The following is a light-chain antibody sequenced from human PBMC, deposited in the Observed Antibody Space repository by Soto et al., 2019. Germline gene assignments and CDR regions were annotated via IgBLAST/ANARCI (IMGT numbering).Light chain of an antibody. J-gene: IGKJ1*01. V-gene: IGKV1-39*01. CDR3: QQSFTTPRT. CDR1: QSIDNY. CDR2: AAS. Sequence: DIQMTQSPPSLSASVGDRVIITCRTSQSIDNYLNWYQQKPGKAPKLLIYAASTLQSGVPSRFTGSGSGTDFTLTISSLQPEDFATYYCQQSFTTPRTFGQGTKVDIK.